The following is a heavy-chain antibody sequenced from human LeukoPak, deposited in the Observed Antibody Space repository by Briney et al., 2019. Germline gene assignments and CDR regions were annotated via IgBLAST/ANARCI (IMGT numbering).Heavy chain of an antibody. J-gene: IGHJ2*01. CDR3: ARDRMITFGGIIVPNWYFDL. CDR1: GGSFSGYY. Sequence: SETLSLTCAVYGGSFSGYYWSWIRQPPGKGLEWIGYIYYSGSTNYNASLKSRVTISLDTSKNQFSLKLTSVTAADTAVYYCARDRMITFGGIIVPNWYFDLWGRGTLVTVSS. D-gene: IGHD3-16*02. V-gene: IGHV4-59*01. CDR2: IYYSGST.